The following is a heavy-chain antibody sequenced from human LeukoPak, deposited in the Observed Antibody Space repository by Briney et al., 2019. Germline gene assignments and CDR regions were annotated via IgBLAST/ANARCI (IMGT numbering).Heavy chain of an antibody. J-gene: IGHJ5*02. CDR3: ARARYDFWSGLELVDP. V-gene: IGHV1-2*02. D-gene: IGHD3-3*01. Sequence: GASVKVSCKASGYTFTGYYMHWVRQAPGQGLEWMGWINPNSGGTNYAQKFQGGVTMTRDTSISTAYMELSRLRSDDTAVYYCARARYDFWSGLELVDPWGQGTLVTVSS. CDR2: INPNSGGT. CDR1: GYTFTGYY.